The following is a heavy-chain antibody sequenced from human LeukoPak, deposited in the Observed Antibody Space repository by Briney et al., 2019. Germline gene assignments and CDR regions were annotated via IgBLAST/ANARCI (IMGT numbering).Heavy chain of an antibody. J-gene: IGHJ3*02. CDR2: IEQTESEK. CDR3: ARDGAGPPQEAFDI. CDR1: GFAISNYG. Sequence: GGSLRLSCAVSGFAISNYGMSWVRQAPGKGLEWVANIEQTESEKKYVDSVKGRFTISRDNVRNSLYLQMNNLRAEDTAVYYCARDGAGPPQEAFDIWGQGTVVTVCS. V-gene: IGHV3-7*01.